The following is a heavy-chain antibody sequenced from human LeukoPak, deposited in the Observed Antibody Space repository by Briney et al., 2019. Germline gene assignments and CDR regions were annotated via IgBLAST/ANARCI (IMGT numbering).Heavy chain of an antibody. J-gene: IGHJ4*02. D-gene: IGHD3-22*01. CDR1: GGTFSSYA. CDR3: ARDYYDSSGLAY. Sequence: GASVKVSCKASGGTFSSYAISWVRQAPGQGLEWMGGIIPIFGTANYAQKFQGRVTITADKSTSTAYMELSSLRSEDTAVYYCARDYYDSSGLAYWGQGTLVTVSS. V-gene: IGHV1-69*06. CDR2: IIPIFGTA.